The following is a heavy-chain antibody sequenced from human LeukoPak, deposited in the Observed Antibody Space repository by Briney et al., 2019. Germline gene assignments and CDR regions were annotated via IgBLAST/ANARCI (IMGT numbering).Heavy chain of an antibody. CDR2: IIPIFGTA. V-gene: IGHV1-69*05. J-gene: IGHJ4*02. D-gene: IGHD6-13*01. CDR3: ASRGIAAAGPLFDY. Sequence: SVKVSCKASGGTFSRYAICWVRQAPGRGLEWMGRIIPIFGTANYAQKFQGRVTITTDESTSTAYMELSSLRSEDTAVYYCASRGIAAAGPLFDYWGQGTLVTVSS. CDR1: GGTFSRYA.